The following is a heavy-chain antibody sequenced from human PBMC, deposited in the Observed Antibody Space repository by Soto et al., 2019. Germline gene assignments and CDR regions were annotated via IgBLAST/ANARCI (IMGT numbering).Heavy chain of an antibody. Sequence: EVQLVESGGGLVQPGGSLRLSCAASGFTFSSYSMNGVRQAPGKGLEWVSYISSSSSTIYYADSVKGRFTISRDNAKNSLYLQMNSLRAEDTAVYYCARDGEYYDFWSGQDYYYYMDVWGKGTTVTVSS. V-gene: IGHV3-48*01. D-gene: IGHD3-3*01. CDR1: GFTFSSYS. CDR2: ISSSSSTI. J-gene: IGHJ6*03. CDR3: ARDGEYYDFWSGQDYYYYMDV.